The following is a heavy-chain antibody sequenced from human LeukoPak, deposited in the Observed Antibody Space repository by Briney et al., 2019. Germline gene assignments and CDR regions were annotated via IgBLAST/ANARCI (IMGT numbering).Heavy chain of an antibody. J-gene: IGHJ3*02. CDR3: ARVPGIAVAGTEDAFDI. D-gene: IGHD6-19*01. Sequence: SQTLSLTCTVSGGSISSGSYYWSWIRQSAGKGLEWIGRIYTSGSTNYNPSLKSRVTISVDTSKNQFSLKLSSVTAADTAVYYCARVPGIAVAGTEDAFDIWGQGTMVTVSS. V-gene: IGHV4-61*02. CDR1: GGSISSGSYY. CDR2: IYTSGST.